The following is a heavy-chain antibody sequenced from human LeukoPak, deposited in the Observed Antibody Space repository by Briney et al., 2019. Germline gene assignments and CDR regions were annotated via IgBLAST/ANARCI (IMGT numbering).Heavy chain of an antibody. J-gene: IGHJ3*02. CDR3: ARGLSTVNDALDI. D-gene: IGHD2-2*01. Sequence: PGGSLRLSCAASGFPFDYYAMNWVRQAPGKGLEWVSAIGASGHSTYYADSVKGRFTISRDNSKTTLYLQMNSLRAEDTAVYYCARGLSTVNDALDIWGQGTMVTVSS. CDR2: IGASGHST. V-gene: IGHV3-23*01. CDR1: GFPFDYYA.